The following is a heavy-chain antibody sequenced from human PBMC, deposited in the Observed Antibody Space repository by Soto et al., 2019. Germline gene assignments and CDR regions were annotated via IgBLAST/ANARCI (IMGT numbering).Heavy chain of an antibody. D-gene: IGHD3-16*01. CDR1: GGTFSSYA. J-gene: IGHJ6*02. CDR3: VREGYSRAGDRLTYGMDV. Sequence: QVQLVQSGAEVKKPGSSVKVSCKASGGTFSSYAISWVRQAPGQGLEWMGGIIPICVTANYAQKFQGRVTITADKSTSTAYMELSSLRSEDTAVYYCVREGYSRAGDRLTYGMDVWGQGTTVTVSS. V-gene: IGHV1-69*06. CDR2: IIPICVTA.